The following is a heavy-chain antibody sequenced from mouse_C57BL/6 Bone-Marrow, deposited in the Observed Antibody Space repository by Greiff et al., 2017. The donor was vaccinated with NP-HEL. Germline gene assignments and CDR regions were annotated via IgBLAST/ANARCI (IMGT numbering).Heavy chain of an antibody. J-gene: IGHJ2*01. CDR1: GYTFTSYW. D-gene: IGHD1-1*01. CDR2: IDPSDSYT. V-gene: IGHV1-59*01. Sequence: QVQLQQPGAELVRPGTSVKLSCKASGYTFTSYWMHWVKQRPGQGLEWIGVIDPSDSYTNYNQKFKGKATLTVDTSSSTAYMQLSSLTSEDSAVYYCARSGYYGISFFDYWGQGTTLTVSS. CDR3: ARSGYYGISFFDY.